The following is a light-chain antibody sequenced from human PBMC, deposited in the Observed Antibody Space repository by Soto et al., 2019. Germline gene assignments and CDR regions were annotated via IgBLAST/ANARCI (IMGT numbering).Light chain of an antibody. CDR1: QDIGGR. CDR3: LQVYSFPRT. CDR2: AAS. Sequence: DIQMTQSPSSVSASLGGRITITCRASQDIGGRFAWFKQQTGKAPQYLIQAASILQRGVPSRFSGSGSGTEFILTINTLQSEDFASYFCLQVYSFPRTFGLGTTVDIK. J-gene: IGKJ1*01. V-gene: IGKV1-12*01.